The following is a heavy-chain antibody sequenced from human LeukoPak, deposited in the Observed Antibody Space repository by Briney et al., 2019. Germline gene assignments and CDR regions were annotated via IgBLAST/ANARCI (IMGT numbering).Heavy chain of an antibody. Sequence: GASVKVSCKASGYTLTSYDINWVRQATGQGLEWMGWMNPNSGNTGYAQKFQGRVTMTRNTSISTAYMELSSLRSEDTAVYYCARGVAVTHYYYYYYMDVWGKGTTVTVSS. J-gene: IGHJ6*03. CDR2: MNPNSGNT. CDR3: ARGVAVTHYYYYYYMDV. V-gene: IGHV1-8*01. CDR1: GYTLTSYD. D-gene: IGHD2-21*02.